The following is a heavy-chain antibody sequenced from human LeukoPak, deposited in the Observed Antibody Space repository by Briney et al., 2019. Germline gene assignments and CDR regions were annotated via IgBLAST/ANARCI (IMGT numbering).Heavy chain of an antibody. CDR1: GYTFTGYY. CDR3: ARGRPTYYYDSSGYYEYYFGY. D-gene: IGHD3-22*01. Sequence: ASVKVSCKASGYTFTGYYMHWVRQAPGQGLEWMGWINPNSGGTNYAQKFQGRVTMTRDTSISTAYMELSRLRSDDTAVYYCARGRPTYYYDSSGYYEYYFGYWGQGTLVTVSS. V-gene: IGHV1-2*02. J-gene: IGHJ4*02. CDR2: INPNSGGT.